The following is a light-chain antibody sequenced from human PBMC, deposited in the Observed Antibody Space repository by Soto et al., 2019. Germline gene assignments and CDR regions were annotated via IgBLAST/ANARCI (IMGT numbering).Light chain of an antibody. Sequence: QSVLTQPPSASGTPGQRVTISCSGSSSNIGTNPVNWYQQLPGTAPKLLIYTNYQRPSGVPDRFSASKSGTSASLAISGLQSEDEADYYCAACDDSLNGHVFGTGTKLTVL. CDR3: AACDDSLNGHV. CDR1: SSNIGTNP. J-gene: IGLJ1*01. CDR2: TNY. V-gene: IGLV1-44*01.